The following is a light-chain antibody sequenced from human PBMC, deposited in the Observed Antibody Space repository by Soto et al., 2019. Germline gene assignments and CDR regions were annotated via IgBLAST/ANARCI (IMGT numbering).Light chain of an antibody. CDR3: QQYHSYWT. CDR2: DAS. CDR1: QTIRRR. J-gene: IGKJ1*01. Sequence: DFQMTQSPATRSASVGDRFTITCRAIQTIRRRMAWFPQKPGKAPKLLIYDASSLESVVQQRLSGSGSGTEFAHTCSSLQTDDFSTYYCQQYHSYWTCGQGTKVE. V-gene: IGKV1-5*01.